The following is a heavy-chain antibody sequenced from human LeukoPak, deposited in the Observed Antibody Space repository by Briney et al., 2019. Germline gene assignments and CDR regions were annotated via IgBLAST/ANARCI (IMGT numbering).Heavy chain of an antibody. CDR1: GYTFTSYF. J-gene: IGHJ4*02. V-gene: IGHV1-46*01. Sequence: AASVTVSCKASGYTFTSYFMHWVRQAPGQGLEWMGIINPSSGNTNYAQKFQGRVTMTRDTSTSTVYMELSSLRSEDTAFYYCARDLAYYYGSGNFYSRDYWGQGTLITVSS. CDR2: INPSSGNT. CDR3: ARDLAYYYGSGNFYSRDY. D-gene: IGHD3-10*01.